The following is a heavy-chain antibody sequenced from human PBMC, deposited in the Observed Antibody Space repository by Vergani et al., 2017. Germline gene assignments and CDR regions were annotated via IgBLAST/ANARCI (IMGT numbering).Heavy chain of an antibody. V-gene: IGHV3-30*18. Sequence: QVQLAESGGGRVQPGRSLRLSCAASGFSFSSHAIHWVRPAPGKGLEWVAVISNDGSNKYYADSVKGRFTISRDNSKNTLDLQRNSLRNQDTAVYYCAKAGSVTSGSLQYNVYMDVCGKGTTVTVS. J-gene: IGHJ6*03. CDR2: ISNDGSNK. D-gene: IGHD3-10*01. CDR1: GFSFSSHA. CDR3: AKAGSVTSGSLQYNVYMDV.